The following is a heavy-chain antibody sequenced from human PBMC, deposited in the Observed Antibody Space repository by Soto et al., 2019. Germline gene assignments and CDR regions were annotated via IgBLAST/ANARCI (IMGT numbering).Heavy chain of an antibody. J-gene: IGHJ6*02. CDR1: GFTFSSYG. Sequence: GGSLRLSCAASGFTFSSYGMHWVRQAPGKGLEWVAVISYDGSNKYYVDSVKGRFTISRDNSKNTLYLQMNSLRAEDTAVYYCAKDRYEQWLGLYGMDVWGQGTTVTVSS. CDR2: ISYDGSNK. CDR3: AKDRYEQWLGLYGMDV. V-gene: IGHV3-30*18. D-gene: IGHD6-19*01.